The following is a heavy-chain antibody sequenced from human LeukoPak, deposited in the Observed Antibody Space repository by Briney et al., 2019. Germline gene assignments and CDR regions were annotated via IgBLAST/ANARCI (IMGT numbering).Heavy chain of an antibody. CDR2: TSYDGSKE. J-gene: IGHJ1*01. CDR3: AREGEGSDWSSFSH. CDR1: GFTLSGFA. Sequence: PGRSLRLSCAASGFTLSGFAMHWVRQAPGKGLEWMAITSYDGSKEYYADSVKGRFTVSRDNSKNTLFLQMNSLTIEDTALYYCAREGEGSDWSSFSHWGQGTLVTVSS. D-gene: IGHD3-9*01. V-gene: IGHV3-30*04.